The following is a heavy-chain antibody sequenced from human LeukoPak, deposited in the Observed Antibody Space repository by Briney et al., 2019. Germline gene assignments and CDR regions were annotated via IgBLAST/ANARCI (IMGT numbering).Heavy chain of an antibody. CDR3: ARDSGNYIDY. V-gene: IGHV3-48*02. CDR2: ISGSSKTI. CDR1: GFTFSHFS. D-gene: IGHD2/OR15-2a*01. J-gene: IGHJ4*01. Sequence: GGSLRLSCTASGFTFSHFSMNWVRLAPGKGLQWVSFISGSSKTIYYGDSVKGRFTISRDNAKNSLYLQMYGLRDEDVALYFCARDSGNYIDYWGQGTQVVVSS.